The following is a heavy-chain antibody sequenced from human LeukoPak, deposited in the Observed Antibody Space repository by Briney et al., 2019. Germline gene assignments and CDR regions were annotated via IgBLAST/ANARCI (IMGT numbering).Heavy chain of an antibody. CDR3: ARNGGNSDFDY. CDR1: GYTLTELS. CDR2: IIPIFGTA. Sequence: SVKVSCKVSGYTLTELSMHWVRQAPGQGLEWMGGIIPIFGTANYAQKFQGRVTITADESTSTAYMELSSLRSKDTAVYYCARNGGNSDFDYWGQGTLVTVSS. J-gene: IGHJ4*02. V-gene: IGHV1-69*13. D-gene: IGHD4-23*01.